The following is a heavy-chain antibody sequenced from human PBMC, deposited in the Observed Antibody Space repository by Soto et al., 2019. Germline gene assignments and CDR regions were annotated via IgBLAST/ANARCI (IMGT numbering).Heavy chain of an antibody. D-gene: IGHD1-7*01. Sequence: GPSLTPSCVASGFRVSANYMPCLRLAPGKGLGWVAVIHVGGNTSCAGSAKGRFTIPRDKSKNTVHLQIESLRVDDTAVYYCAGWNYGYWGQGTQVTVSS. CDR2: IHVGGNT. CDR1: GFRVSANY. CDR3: AGWNYGY. J-gene: IGHJ4*02. V-gene: IGHV3-53*01.